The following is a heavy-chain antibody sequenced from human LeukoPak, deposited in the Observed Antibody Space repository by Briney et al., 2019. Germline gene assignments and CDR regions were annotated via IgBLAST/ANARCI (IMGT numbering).Heavy chain of an antibody. J-gene: IGHJ5*02. CDR1: GGSISSYY. CDR2: IYTSGST. Sequence: SETLSLTCTVSGGSISSYYWSWIRQPPGKGPEWIGYIYTSGSTNYNPSLKSRVTISVDTSKNQFSLKLSSVTAADTAVYYCAREGMYSSSSHFYFWFDPWGQGTLVTVSS. V-gene: IGHV4-4*09. D-gene: IGHD6-6*01. CDR3: AREGMYSSSSHFYFWFDP.